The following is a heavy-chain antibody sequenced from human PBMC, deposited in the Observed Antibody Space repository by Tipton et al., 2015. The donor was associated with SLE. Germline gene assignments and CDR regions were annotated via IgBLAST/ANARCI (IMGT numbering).Heavy chain of an antibody. CDR3: AKDGGGDGYNYGLRGFFDY. J-gene: IGHJ4*02. CDR1: GFTFDDYA. D-gene: IGHD5-24*01. V-gene: IGHV3-43*02. Sequence: SLRLSCAASGFTFDDYATHWVRQAPGKGLEWVSLISGDGGSTYYADSVKGRFTISRDNSKNSLYLQMNSLRTEDTALYYCAKDGGGDGYNYGLRGFFDYWGQGTLVTVSS. CDR2: ISGDGGST.